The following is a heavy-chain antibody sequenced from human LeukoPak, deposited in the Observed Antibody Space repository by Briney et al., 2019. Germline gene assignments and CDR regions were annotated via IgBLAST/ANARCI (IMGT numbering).Heavy chain of an antibody. CDR1: GFTFSHYW. CDR3: ARDKEKGGSGSKFDY. J-gene: IGHJ4*02. Sequence: PGGSLRLSCAPSGFTFSHYWMSWVRQAPGKGLEWVANIKEDGSEKYYVDSVKGRFTISRDNARNSLSLQVNSLRAEDTAVYYCARDKEKGGSGSKFDYWGQGTLVTVSS. D-gene: IGHD3-10*01. CDR2: IKEDGSEK. V-gene: IGHV3-7*01.